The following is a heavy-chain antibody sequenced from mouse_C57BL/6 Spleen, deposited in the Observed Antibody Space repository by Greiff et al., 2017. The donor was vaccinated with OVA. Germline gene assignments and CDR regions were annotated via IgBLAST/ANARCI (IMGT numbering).Heavy chain of an antibody. D-gene: IGHD2-1*01. CDR2: IYPSDSET. CDR1: GYTFTSYW. CDR3: ARGGAIYYGNPAGFAY. J-gene: IGHJ3*01. Sequence: QVQLQQPGAELVRPGSSVKLSCKASGYTFTSYWMDWVKQRPGQGLEWIGNIYPSDSETNYNQKFKDKATLTVDKSSSTAYMQLSSLTSEDSAVYYCARGGAIYYGNPAGFAYWGQGTLVTVSA. V-gene: IGHV1-61*01.